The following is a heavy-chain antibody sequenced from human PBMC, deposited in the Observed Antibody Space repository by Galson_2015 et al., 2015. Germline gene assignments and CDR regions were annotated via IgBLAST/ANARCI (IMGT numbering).Heavy chain of an antibody. CDR3: ARGLGSTNKTDHRFDS. V-gene: IGHV3-48*02. Sequence: SLRLSCAASGFTFSSYAMHWVRQAPGRGLEWVSYISSSSSTIYYADSVKGRFTISRDNAKNSLYLQMNTLRDEDTAVYYCARGLGSTNKTDHRFDSWVQGTLVTVSS. CDR2: ISSSSSTI. CDR1: GFTFSSYA. J-gene: IGHJ5*01. D-gene: IGHD3-10*01.